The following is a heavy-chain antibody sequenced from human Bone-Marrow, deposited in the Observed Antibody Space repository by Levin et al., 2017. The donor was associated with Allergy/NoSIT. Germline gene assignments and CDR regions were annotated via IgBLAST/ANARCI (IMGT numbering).Heavy chain of an antibody. V-gene: IGHV1-2*06. J-gene: IGHJ4*02. CDR2: INPNSGGT. CDR1: GYTFTGYY. Sequence: GESLKISCKASGYTFTGYYMHWVRQAPGQGLEWMGRINPNSGGTNYAQKFQGRVTMTRDTSISTAYMELSRLRSDDTAVYYCARDNYADGVYFDYWGQGTLVTVSS. CDR3: ARDNYADGVYFDY. D-gene: IGHD4-11*01.